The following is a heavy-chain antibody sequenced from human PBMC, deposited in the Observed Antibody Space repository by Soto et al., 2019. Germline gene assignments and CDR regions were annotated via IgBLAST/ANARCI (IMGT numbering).Heavy chain of an antibody. J-gene: IGHJ4*02. Sequence: QVQLVESGGGVVQPGRSLRLSCAASGFSFSNNGMHGVRQAPGKGLGWVASISYDGSKKYYADSVKGRFTISRDNSKNTLYLQMNSLRVADTAVFYCAKDRVESGLGEIDYWGQGTLVTVSS. V-gene: IGHV3-30*18. CDR1: GFSFSNNG. CDR2: ISYDGSKK. D-gene: IGHD3-16*01. CDR3: AKDRVESGLGEIDY.